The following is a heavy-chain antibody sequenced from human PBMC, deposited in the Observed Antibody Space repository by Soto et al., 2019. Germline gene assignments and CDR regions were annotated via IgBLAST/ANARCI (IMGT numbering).Heavy chain of an antibody. D-gene: IGHD1-1*01. CDR2: ISYDGKVA. J-gene: IGHJ4*02. CDR1: GFTFSSYG. CDR3: AKEGPITNWYFDY. V-gene: IGHV3-30*18. Sequence: QVQLVESGGGVVQPGRSLRLSCAASGFTFSSYGMHWVRQAPGKGLEWVTVISYDGKVAYYADSVKGRFTISRDNSKNTLYLQMNILRTEYTAMYYCAKEGPITNWYFDYWGQGTLVTVSS.